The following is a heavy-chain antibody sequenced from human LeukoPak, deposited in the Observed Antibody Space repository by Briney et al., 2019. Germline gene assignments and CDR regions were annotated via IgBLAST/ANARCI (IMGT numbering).Heavy chain of an antibody. J-gene: IGHJ4*02. Sequence: GGSLRLSCAASGFTFSSYWMSWVRQAPGKGLEWVANIKQDGSEKYYVDSVKGRFTISRENAKNSLYLQMNSLRAEDTAVYYCARVDDYVWGSYRYSPFDYWGQGTLVTVSS. V-gene: IGHV3-7*01. CDR3: ARVDDYVWGSYRYSPFDY. D-gene: IGHD3-16*02. CDR2: IKQDGSEK. CDR1: GFTFSSYW.